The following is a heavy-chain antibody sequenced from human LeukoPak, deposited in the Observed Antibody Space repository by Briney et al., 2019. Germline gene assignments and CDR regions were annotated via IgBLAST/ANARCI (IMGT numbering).Heavy chain of an antibody. J-gene: IGHJ3*02. Sequence: SETLSLTCSVSDGSISSYYWSWIRQPPGKGLEWVGYIHSSGSTHSNPSLKSRVTTSLDTSKNQFSLKLSSVTAADTALYYCARGGLENAYHANDGFDIWGQGTMVTVSS. V-gene: IGHV4-4*09. CDR2: IHSSGST. CDR3: ARGGLENAYHANDGFDI. D-gene: IGHD3-16*01. CDR1: DGSISSYY.